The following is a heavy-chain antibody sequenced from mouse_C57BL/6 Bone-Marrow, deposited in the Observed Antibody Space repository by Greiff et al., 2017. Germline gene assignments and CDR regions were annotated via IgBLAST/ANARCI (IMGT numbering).Heavy chain of an antibody. CDR2: ISYDGSN. J-gene: IGHJ4*01. CDR1: GYSITSGYY. Sequence: EVKLQESGPGLVKPSQSLSLTCSVTGYSITSGYYWNWIRQFPGNKLEWMGYISYDGSNNYNPSLKNRISITRDTSKNQFFLKLNSVTTEDTATYYCARDDWYYYAMDYWGQGTSVTVSS. V-gene: IGHV3-6*01. CDR3: ARDDWYYYAMDY. D-gene: IGHD2-13*01.